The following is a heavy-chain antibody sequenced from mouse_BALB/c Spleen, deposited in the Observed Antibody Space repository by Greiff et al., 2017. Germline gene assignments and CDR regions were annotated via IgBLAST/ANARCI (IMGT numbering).Heavy chain of an antibody. Sequence: QVQLQQSGPGLVAPSQSLSITCTVSGFSLTSYGVHWVRQPPGKGLEWLGVIWAGGSTNYNSALMSRLSISKDNSKSQVFLKMNSLQTDDTAMYYCAREGQFYDYYFDYWGQGTTLTVSS. J-gene: IGHJ2*01. CDR3: AREGQFYDYYFDY. D-gene: IGHD2-4*01. CDR1: GFSLTSYG. V-gene: IGHV2-9*02. CDR2: IWAGGST.